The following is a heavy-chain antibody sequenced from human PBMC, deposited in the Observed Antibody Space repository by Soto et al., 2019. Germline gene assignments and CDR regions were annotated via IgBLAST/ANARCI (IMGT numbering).Heavy chain of an antibody. CDR3: ARDSSCSGGDCYSPDWFDT. Sequence: GGSLRLSCAASGFAFITYEMNWVRQTPGKGLEWVAYITTSGDTVYYADSVKGRFTLSRDNAENSLSLQMNSLRADDTAVYFCARDSSCSGGDCYSPDWFDTWGQGALMTFSS. D-gene: IGHD2-21*01. J-gene: IGHJ5*02. CDR2: ITTSGDTV. CDR1: GFAFITYE. V-gene: IGHV3-48*03.